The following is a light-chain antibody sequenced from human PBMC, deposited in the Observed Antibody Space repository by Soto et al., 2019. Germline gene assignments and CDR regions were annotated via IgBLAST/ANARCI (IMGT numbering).Light chain of an antibody. CDR3: SSYTSSSTRV. Sequence: QSALTQPASVSGSPGQSITISCTGTSSDVGGYNYVSWYQQHPGKAPKLMIYDVSNRPSGVSNHFSGSKSGNTASLTISGLQAEYEAGYSCSSYTSSSTRVFRTGTKLTVL. J-gene: IGLJ1*01. CDR1: SSDVGGYNY. CDR2: DVS. V-gene: IGLV2-14*01.